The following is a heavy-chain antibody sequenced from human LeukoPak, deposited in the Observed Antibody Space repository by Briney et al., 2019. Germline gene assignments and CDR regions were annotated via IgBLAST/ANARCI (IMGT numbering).Heavy chain of an antibody. CDR1: GGSVSSGSYY. J-gene: IGHJ3*02. D-gene: IGHD5/OR15-5a*01. V-gene: IGHV4-61*01. Sequence: SETLSLTCTVSGGSVSSGSYYWSWIRQPPGKGLEWIGYISYTGSTNYNPSLKSRITISVDTSKSQFALKLSSVTAADTAVYYCARDRIVSSAFDIWGQGTMVTVSS. CDR2: ISYTGST. CDR3: ARDRIVSSAFDI.